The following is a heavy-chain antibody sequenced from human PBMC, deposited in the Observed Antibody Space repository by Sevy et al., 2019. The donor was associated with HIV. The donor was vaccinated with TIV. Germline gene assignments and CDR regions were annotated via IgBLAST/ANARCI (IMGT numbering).Heavy chain of an antibody. V-gene: IGHV3-33*08. CDR1: GFTFSEYG. J-gene: IGHJ5*02. CDR2: ISHDGRNNK. Sequence: GGSLRLSCVASGFTFSEYGMHWVRQAPGKGLEWVAVISHDGRNNKYNADSVKGRFTSSRDNSKNTLYLQMNSLRAEDTAIYYCARDRGEILRSAFKSWGQGTRVTVSS. CDR3: ARDRGEILRSAFKS. D-gene: IGHD3-10*01.